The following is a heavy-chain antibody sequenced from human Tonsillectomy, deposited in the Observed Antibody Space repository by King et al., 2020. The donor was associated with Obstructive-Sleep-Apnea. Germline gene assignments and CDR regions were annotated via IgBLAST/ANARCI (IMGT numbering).Heavy chain of an antibody. J-gene: IGHJ4*02. CDR2: IRDDGTNK. CDR1: GITLSIYG. D-gene: IGHD2-15*01. Sequence: QLVQSGGGVVQPGGSLRLSCAASGITLSIYGMHWVRQAPGKGLEWVSFIRDDGTNKYYAESVKGRFTISRDNSKNTLYLQTNSLRPEDTAVYFCAKLPSVAGLDFWGQGALVIVSS. CDR3: AKLPSVAGLDF. V-gene: IGHV3-30*02.